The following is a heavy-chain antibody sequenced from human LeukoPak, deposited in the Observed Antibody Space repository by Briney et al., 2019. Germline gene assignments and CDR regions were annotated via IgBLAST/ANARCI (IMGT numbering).Heavy chain of an antibody. V-gene: IGHV1-18*01. CDR2: ISAYNGNT. J-gene: IGHJ4*02. CDR1: GYTFTSSG. Sequence: ASVKVSCKASGYTFTSSGISWVRQAPGQGLEWMGWISAYNGNTNYAQKLQGRVTMTTDTSTSTAYMELRSLRSDDTAVYYCARVPVAAVVVLEYYFDYWGQGTLVTVSS. D-gene: IGHD1-26*01. CDR3: ARVPVAAVVVLEYYFDY.